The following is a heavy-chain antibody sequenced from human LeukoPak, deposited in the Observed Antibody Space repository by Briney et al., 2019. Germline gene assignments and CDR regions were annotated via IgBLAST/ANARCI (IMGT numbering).Heavy chain of an antibody. J-gene: IGHJ3*02. CDR2: ISSSSSYI. D-gene: IGHD3-9*01. V-gene: IGHV3-21*01. Sequence: GGSLRLSCAASGFTFSSYSMNWVRQAPGKGLEWVSSISSSSSYIYYADSVKGRFTISRGNAKNSLYLQMNSLRAEDTAVYYCARALRYFDWLLSNAFDIWGQGTMVTVSS. CDR3: ARALRYFDWLLSNAFDI. CDR1: GFTFSSYS.